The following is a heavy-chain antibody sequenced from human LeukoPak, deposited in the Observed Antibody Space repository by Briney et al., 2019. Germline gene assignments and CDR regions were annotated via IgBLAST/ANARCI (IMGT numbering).Heavy chain of an antibody. CDR1: GFTFSSYA. CDR2: ISGSGGST. V-gene: IGHV3-23*01. D-gene: IGHD6-13*01. CDR3: AKGTRHSSSWFLFDY. Sequence: GGSLRLSCAASGFTFSSYAMSWVRQAPGKGLEWVSAISGSGGSTYYADSVKGRFTISRDNSKNTLYLQMNSLRGDDTAVYYCAKGTRHSSSWFLFDYWGQGTLVTVSS. J-gene: IGHJ4*02.